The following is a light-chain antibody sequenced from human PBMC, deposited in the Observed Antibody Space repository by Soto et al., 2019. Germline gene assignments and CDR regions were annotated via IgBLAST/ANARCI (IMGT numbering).Light chain of an antibody. J-gene: IGKJ1*01. CDR3: QERTGWPPWT. CDR2: DAY. CDR1: QSVSLS. V-gene: IGKV3-11*01. Sequence: EIVLTQSPATLSLSPGGRATLSCRASQSVSLSLAWYQQKPGQAPRLLIYDAYTRASGFPARFSGSGSGTDFTLTISSLEPGDFAVYYCQERTGWPPWTFGQGTKVDIK.